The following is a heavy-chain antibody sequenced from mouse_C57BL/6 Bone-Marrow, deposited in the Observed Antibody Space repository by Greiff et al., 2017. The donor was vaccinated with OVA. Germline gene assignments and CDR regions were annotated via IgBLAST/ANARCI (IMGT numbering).Heavy chain of an antibody. J-gene: IGHJ4*01. CDR2: ISDGGSYT. CDR3: ARWLRPMDY. V-gene: IGHV5-4*01. D-gene: IGHD2-2*01. CDR1: GFTFSSYA. Sequence: EVHLVESGGGLVKPGGSLKLSCAASGFTFSSYAMSWVRQTPEKRLEWVATISDGGSYTYYPDNVKGRFTISRDNAKNNLYLQMSHLKSEDTAMYYCARWLRPMDYWGQGTSVTVSS.